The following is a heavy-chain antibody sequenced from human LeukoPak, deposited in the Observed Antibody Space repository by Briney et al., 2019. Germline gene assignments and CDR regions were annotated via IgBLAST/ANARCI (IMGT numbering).Heavy chain of an antibody. CDR3: AKDRTNDFWSGYTYPTDFDY. CDR2: ISYDGSNK. CDR1: GFSFSSYG. Sequence: GRSLRLSCAASGFSFSSYGMHWVRQAPGKGLEWVAVISYDGSNKYYADSVKGRFTISRDNSKNTLYLQMNGLRAGDTAVYYCAKDRTNDFWSGYTYPTDFDYWGQGTLVTVSS. J-gene: IGHJ4*02. D-gene: IGHD3-3*01. V-gene: IGHV3-30*18.